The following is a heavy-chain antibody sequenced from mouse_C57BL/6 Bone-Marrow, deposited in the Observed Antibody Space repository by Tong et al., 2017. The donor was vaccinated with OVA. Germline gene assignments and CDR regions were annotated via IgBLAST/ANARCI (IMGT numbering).Heavy chain of an antibody. CDR1: GFNIKDYY. J-gene: IGHJ1*03. V-gene: IGHV14-4*01. D-gene: IGHD2-1*01. CDR3: THGNYDWYFDV. CDR2: IDPENGDT. Sequence: EVQLQESGAELVKPGASVKLSCTASGFNIKDYYMHWVKQRPEQGLEWIGWIDPENGDTEYASKFQGKATITADTSSNTGYLQLSSLTSEDTAVYYCTHGNYDWYFDVWGTGTTVTVSS.